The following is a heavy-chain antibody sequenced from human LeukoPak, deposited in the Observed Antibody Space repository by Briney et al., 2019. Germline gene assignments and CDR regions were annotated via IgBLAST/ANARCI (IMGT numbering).Heavy chain of an antibody. Sequence: SVKVSCTASGGTFSSYAISWVRQAPGQGLEWMGGIIPIFGTANYAQKFQGRVTITEDESTSTAYMELSSLRSEDTAVYYCARLGPASSGRPESFDYWGQGTLVTVSS. J-gene: IGHJ4*02. D-gene: IGHD6-19*01. V-gene: IGHV1-69*13. CDR3: ARLGPASSGRPESFDY. CDR1: GGTFSSYA. CDR2: IIPIFGTA.